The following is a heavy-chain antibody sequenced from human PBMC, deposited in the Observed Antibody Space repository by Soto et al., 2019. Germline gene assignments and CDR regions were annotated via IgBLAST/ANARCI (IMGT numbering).Heavy chain of an antibody. CDR3: AREENCRGGTCYSEYFHH. Sequence: GASVKVSCKTSGYIFTAYSMHWVRQAPVQGLEWMGVVNPSGGSAHYAQSFEGRVTLTRDTSTSTFYMELSSLRSEDTAVYYCAREENCRGGTCYSEYFHHWGQGTLVTVS. D-gene: IGHD2-15*01. J-gene: IGHJ1*01. CDR2: VNPSGGSA. V-gene: IGHV1-46*01. CDR1: GYIFTAYS.